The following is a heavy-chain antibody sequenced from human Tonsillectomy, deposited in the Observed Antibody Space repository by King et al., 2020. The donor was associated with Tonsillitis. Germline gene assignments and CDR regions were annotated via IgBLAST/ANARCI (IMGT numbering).Heavy chain of an antibody. J-gene: IGHJ3*01. D-gene: IGHD1-26*01. V-gene: IGHV3-23*04. Sequence: VQLVESGGGLVQPGGSLRLSCAASGFTFSSYAMSWVRQAPGKGLEWVSTHSGSGSSTYYADSVKGRLTISRDNSKNTLYLQMSSLRAEDTAVYYCARASGGLSGSYPLNAFDVWGQGTMVTVS. CDR3: ARASGGLSGSYPLNAFDV. CDR1: GFTFSSYA. CDR2: HSGSGSST.